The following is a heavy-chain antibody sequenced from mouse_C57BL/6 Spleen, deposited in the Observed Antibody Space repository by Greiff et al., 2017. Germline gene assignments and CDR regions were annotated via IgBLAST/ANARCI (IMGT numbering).Heavy chain of an antibody. J-gene: IGHJ3*01. CDR3: ARYDYGFAY. V-gene: IGHV1-61*01. CDR1: GYTFTSYW. CDR2: IYPSDSET. D-gene: IGHD2-4*01. Sequence: QVQLQQPGAELVRPGSSVKLSCTASGYTFTSYWMDWVKQRPGQGLEWIGNIYPSDSETHYTQKFKDKATLTVDKSSSTAYMQLSSLTSEDSAVYYCARYDYGFAYWGQGTLVTVSA.